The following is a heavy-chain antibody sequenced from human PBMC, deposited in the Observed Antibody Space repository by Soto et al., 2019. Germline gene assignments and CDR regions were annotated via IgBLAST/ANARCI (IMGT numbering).Heavy chain of an antibody. CDR1: GFTFSNAC. CDR3: TLLYYYGSASYSADAFDI. D-gene: IGHD3-10*01. Sequence: XGSLSLSFAASGFTFSNACKSWVRQAPGKGLEWVGRIKSKTDGWTTDYAAPVKGRFTISRDDSKNTLYLQMNSLKTEDTAVYYCTLLYYYGSASYSADAFDICGQGTMVTVTS. CDR2: IKSKTDGWTT. V-gene: IGHV3-15*01. J-gene: IGHJ3*02.